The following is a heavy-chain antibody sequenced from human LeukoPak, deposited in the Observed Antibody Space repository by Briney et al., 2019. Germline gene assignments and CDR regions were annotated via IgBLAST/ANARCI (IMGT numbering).Heavy chain of an antibody. CDR1: GGSISSYY. CDR3: ARGQVFLDF. J-gene: IGHJ4*02. V-gene: IGHV4-59*01. CDR2: IYYRGST. Sequence: SETLSLTCTVSGGSISSYYLSWIRQPPGKGLEWIGDIYYRGSTNYNPPLKSRVTISVDTSKNQFPLKLSSVTAADTAVYYCARGQVFLDFWGQGTLVTVSS.